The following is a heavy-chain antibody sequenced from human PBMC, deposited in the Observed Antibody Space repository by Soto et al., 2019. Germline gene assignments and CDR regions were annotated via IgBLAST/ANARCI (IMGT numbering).Heavy chain of an antibody. J-gene: IGHJ3*02. CDR1: GFTFSSYG. Sequence: GGSLRLSCAASGFTFSSYGMHWVRQAPGKGLEWVAVIWYDGSNKYYADSVKGRFTISRDNSKNTLYLQMNSLRAEDTAVYYCARDPNLWFGEHAFDIWGQGTMVTVSS. D-gene: IGHD3-10*01. V-gene: IGHV3-33*01. CDR2: IWYDGSNK. CDR3: ARDPNLWFGEHAFDI.